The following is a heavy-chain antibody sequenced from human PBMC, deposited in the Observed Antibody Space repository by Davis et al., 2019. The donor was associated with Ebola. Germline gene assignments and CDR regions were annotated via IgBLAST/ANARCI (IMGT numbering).Heavy chain of an antibody. V-gene: IGHV3-23*01. CDR3: ARVGVVVVAATTPDY. CDR2: ISGSGGST. Sequence: PGGSLRLSCAASGFTFSSYAMSWVRQAPGKGLEWVSAISGSGGSTYYADSVKGRFTISRDNAKNSLYLQMNSLRAEDTAVYYCARVGVVVVAATTPDYWGQGTLVTVSS. J-gene: IGHJ4*02. D-gene: IGHD2-15*01. CDR1: GFTFSSYA.